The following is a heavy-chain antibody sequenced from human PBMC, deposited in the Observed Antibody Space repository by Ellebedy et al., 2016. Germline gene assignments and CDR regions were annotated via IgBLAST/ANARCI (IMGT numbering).Heavy chain of an antibody. V-gene: IGHV3-23*01. CDR2: ISGSGGST. D-gene: IGHD6-13*01. CDR1: GFTFSSYA. Sequence: GGSLRLXCAASGFTFSSYAMGWVRQAPGKGLEWVSAISGSGGSTYYADSVKGRFTISRDNSKNTLYLQMNSLRAEDTAVYYCSKDYSSWYTGWFDPWGQGTLVTVSS. J-gene: IGHJ5*02. CDR3: SKDYSSWYTGWFDP.